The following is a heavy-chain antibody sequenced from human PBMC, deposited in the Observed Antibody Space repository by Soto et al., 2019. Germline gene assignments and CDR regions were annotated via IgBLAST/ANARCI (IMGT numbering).Heavy chain of an antibody. CDR3: AREEWFFDY. CDR2: IKEDGSEK. Sequence: EVQLVESGGGLVQPGGSLRLSCAASGFTFRTYWMSWVRQAPGKGLEWVANIKEDGSEKDYVDSVKGRFTISRDNAKNSLYLQMSSLGAEDTAVYYCAREEWFFDYWGQGTLVTVSS. D-gene: IGHD3-3*01. V-gene: IGHV3-7*01. CDR1: GFTFRTYW. J-gene: IGHJ4*02.